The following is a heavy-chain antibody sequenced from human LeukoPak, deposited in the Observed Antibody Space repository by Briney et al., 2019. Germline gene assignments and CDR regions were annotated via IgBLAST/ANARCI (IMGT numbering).Heavy chain of an antibody. D-gene: IGHD3-10*01. CDR2: KTGGSST. V-gene: IGHV3-74*01. CDR1: GDSW. J-gene: IGHJ4*02. CDR3: ARGDGVIMNY. Sequence: PGGSLRLSCAGSGDSWMHWVRPVPGKGLVWVSRKTGGSSTSYADSVKGRFTISNDNAENTLYLQMNSLRAEDTAVYYCARGDGVIMNYWGQGTLVTVSS.